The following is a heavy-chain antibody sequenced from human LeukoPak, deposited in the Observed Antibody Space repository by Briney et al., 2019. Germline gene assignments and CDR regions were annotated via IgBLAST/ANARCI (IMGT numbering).Heavy chain of an antibody. CDR1: GYTFTSYY. D-gene: IGHD1-26*01. Sequence: ASVKVSCKASGYTFTSYYMHWVRQAPGQGLEWMGIINPSGGSTSYAQKFQGRVTMTRDTSASTVYMELSSLRSEDTAVYYCARVPEVGATRAYYYYGMDVWGQGTTVTVSS. CDR3: ARVPEVGATRAYYYYGMDV. V-gene: IGHV1-46*01. J-gene: IGHJ6*02. CDR2: INPSGGST.